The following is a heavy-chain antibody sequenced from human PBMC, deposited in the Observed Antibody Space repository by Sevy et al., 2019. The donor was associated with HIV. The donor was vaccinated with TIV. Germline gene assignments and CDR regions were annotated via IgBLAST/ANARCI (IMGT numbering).Heavy chain of an antibody. V-gene: IGHV3-30-3*01. CDR2: ISYDGSNK. J-gene: IGHJ3*02. D-gene: IGHD1-26*01. Sequence: GGSLRLSCAASGFTFSSYAMHWVRQAPGKGLEWVAVISYDGSNKYYADSVKGRFTISRDNSKNTLYLQMNRLRAEDTAVYYCARVGVGATQSAFDIWGQGTMVTVSS. CDR1: GFTFSSYA. CDR3: ARVGVGATQSAFDI.